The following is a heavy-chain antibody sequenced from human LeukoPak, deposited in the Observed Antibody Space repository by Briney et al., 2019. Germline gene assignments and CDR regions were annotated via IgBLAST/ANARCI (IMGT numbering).Heavy chain of an antibody. Sequence: SETLSLTCAVYGGSFSGYYRSWIRQPPGKGLEWIGEINHSGSTNYNPSLKSRVTISVDTSKNQFSLKLSSVTAADTAVYYCARGSPRSIAAAGYFQHWGQGTLVTVSS. J-gene: IGHJ1*01. D-gene: IGHD6-13*01. V-gene: IGHV4-34*01. CDR3: ARGSPRSIAAAGYFQH. CDR1: GGSFSGYY. CDR2: INHSGST.